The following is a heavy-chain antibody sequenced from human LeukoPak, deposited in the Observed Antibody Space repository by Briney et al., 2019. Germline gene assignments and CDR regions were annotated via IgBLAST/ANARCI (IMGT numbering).Heavy chain of an antibody. CDR1: GGAISSGSYY. D-gene: IGHD2-2*01. Sequence: SQTLSLTCTVSGGAISSGSYYWSWIRQPAGKGLEWIGRIYTSGSTNYNPSLKSRVTISVDTSKNQFSLKLSSVTAADTAVYYCARDREYCSSTSCYFDAFDIWGQGTMVTVSS. J-gene: IGHJ3*02. CDR2: IYTSGST. CDR3: ARDREYCSSTSCYFDAFDI. V-gene: IGHV4-61*02.